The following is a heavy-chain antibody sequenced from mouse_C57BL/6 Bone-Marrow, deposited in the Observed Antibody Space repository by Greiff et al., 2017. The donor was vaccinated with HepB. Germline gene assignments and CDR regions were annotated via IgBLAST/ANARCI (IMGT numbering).Heavy chain of an antibody. D-gene: IGHD1-3*01. V-gene: IGHV1-55*01. Sequence: QVQLQQPGAELVKPGASVKMCKASGYTFTSYWITWVKQRPGQGLEWIGDIYPGSGSTNYNEKFKSKATLTVDTSSSTAYMQLSSLTSEDSAVYYCARGVGNYFDYWGQGTTLTVSS. J-gene: IGHJ2*01. CDR3: ARGVGNYFDY. CDR1: GYTFTSYW. CDR2: IYPGSGST.